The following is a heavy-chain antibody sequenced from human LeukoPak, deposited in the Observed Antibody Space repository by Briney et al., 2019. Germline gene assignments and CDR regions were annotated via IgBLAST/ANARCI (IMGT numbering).Heavy chain of an antibody. CDR2: INHSGST. V-gene: IGHV4-34*01. J-gene: IGHJ3*02. CDR1: GGSISSYY. CDR3: ARPGYCSSTSCRGDAFGI. Sequence: SETLSLTCTVSGGSISSYYWSWIRQPPGKGLEWIGEINHSGSTNYNPSLKSRVTISVDTSKNQFSLKLSSVTAADTAVYYCARPGYCSSTSCRGDAFGIWGQGTMVTVSS. D-gene: IGHD2-2*01.